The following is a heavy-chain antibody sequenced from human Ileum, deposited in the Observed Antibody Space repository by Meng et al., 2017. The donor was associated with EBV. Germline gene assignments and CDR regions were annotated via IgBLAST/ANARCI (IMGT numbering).Heavy chain of an antibody. CDR3: ADVTWTRGGDY. D-gene: IGHD2/OR15-2a*01. CDR1: AFTFNDRN. J-gene: IGHJ4*01. V-gene: IGHV3-72*01. Sequence: EVQLVESXXXXVXXGGSVRLSWEASAFTFNDRNMDWVRQVPGTGLDWVTRIKNKAKSNTTEDAASIKGRLTISRDVSKKSVYLQMNSLRIEDTAVYYCADVTWTRGGDYWGQGTLGTVSS. CDR2: IKNKAKSNTT.